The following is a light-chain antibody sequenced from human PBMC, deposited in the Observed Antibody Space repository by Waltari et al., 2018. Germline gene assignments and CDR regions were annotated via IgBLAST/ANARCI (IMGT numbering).Light chain of an antibody. J-gene: IGKJ1*01. V-gene: IGKV1-5*03. Sequence: DIQMTQSPSTLSASVGDRVTITCRASQNINTWLAWHQQKPGKAPKLLIYKASSLESGVPSRLSGSGSGTEFTLTISSLQPDDVATYYCLQYNGEPRTFGQGTKVEVK. CDR2: KAS. CDR1: QNINTW. CDR3: LQYNGEPRT.